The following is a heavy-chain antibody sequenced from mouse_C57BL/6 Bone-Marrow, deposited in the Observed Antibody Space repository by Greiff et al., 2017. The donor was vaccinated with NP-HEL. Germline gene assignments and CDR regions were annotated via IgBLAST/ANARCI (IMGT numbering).Heavy chain of an antibody. CDR2: IDPEDGDT. D-gene: IGHD1-1*01. CDR1: GFNIKDYY. Sequence: VQLQQSGAELVRPGASVKLSCTASGFNIKDYYMHWVKQRPEQGLGWIGRIDPEDGDTEYAPKFQGKATMTADTSSNTAYLQLSSLTSEDTAVYYCATPAYYYGSSYPFAYWGQGTLVTVSA. V-gene: IGHV14-1*01. CDR3: ATPAYYYGSSYPFAY. J-gene: IGHJ3*01.